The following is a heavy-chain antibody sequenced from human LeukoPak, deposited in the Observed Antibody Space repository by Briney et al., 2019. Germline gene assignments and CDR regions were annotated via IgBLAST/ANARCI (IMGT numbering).Heavy chain of an antibody. CDR2: IYYSGSS. Sequence: WETLSLTCAVYGGSFSGYYWSWVRQPPGRGLEWIGCIYYSGSSRYNPSLESRLTLSVATSKSQFSLSLNSVTAADTAVYYCVRHDNGYFHYWGQGTLVTVSS. J-gene: IGHJ4*02. CDR3: VRHDNGYFHY. CDR1: GGSFSGYY. V-gene: IGHV4-34*11. D-gene: IGHD2-8*01.